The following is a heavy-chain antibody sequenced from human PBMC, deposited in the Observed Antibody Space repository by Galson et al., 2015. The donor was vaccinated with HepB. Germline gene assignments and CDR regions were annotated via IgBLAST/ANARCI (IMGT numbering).Heavy chain of an antibody. CDR2: SSHDGNNE. D-gene: IGHD3-10*01. Sequence: SLRLSCAASGFTFSTYSMHWVRQAPDKGLEWVAFSSHDGNNENYADSLKGRFTVSRDNSKNTLYLLMNSLRAEDTAVYFCAKGGRSYLSDDVFYPGFDDWGQGTLVTVSS. J-gene: IGHJ4*02. CDR3: AKGGRSYLSDDVFYPGFDD. CDR1: GFTFSTYS. V-gene: IGHV3-30*04.